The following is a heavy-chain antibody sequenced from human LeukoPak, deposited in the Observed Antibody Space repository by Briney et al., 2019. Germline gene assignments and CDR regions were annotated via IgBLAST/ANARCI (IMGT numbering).Heavy chain of an antibody. CDR1: GGSVSSGSYY. D-gene: IGHD2-21*02. CDR2: IYYSGST. CDR3: ARGGGDLSKYFDY. Sequence: SETLSLTCTVSGGSVSSGSYYWSWIRQPPGKGLEWIGYIYYSGSTNYNPSLKSRVTISVDTSKNQFSLKLGSVTAADTAVYYCARGGGDLSKYFDYWGQGTLVTVSS. J-gene: IGHJ4*02. V-gene: IGHV4-61*01.